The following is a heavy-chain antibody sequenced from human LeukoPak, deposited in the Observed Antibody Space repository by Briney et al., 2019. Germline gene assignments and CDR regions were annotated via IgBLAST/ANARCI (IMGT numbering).Heavy chain of an antibody. D-gene: IGHD6-13*01. CDR2: ISSSGSTI. V-gene: IGHV3-48*03. CDR1: GFTFSSYE. CDR3: ARDGPFYSSSCYRY. Sequence: GGSLRLSCAASGFTFSSYEMHWVRQAPGKGLQWGSYISSSGSTIYYADSVRGRFTISRDNAKNSLYLQMNSLRAEDTAVYYCARDGPFYSSSCYRYWGQGTLVTVSS. J-gene: IGHJ4*02.